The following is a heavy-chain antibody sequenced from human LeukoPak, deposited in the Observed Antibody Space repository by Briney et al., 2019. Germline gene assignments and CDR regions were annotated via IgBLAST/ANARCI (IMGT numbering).Heavy chain of an antibody. J-gene: IGHJ6*02. Sequence: GGSLRLSCAASGFTFSSYWMSWVRQAPGKGLEWVANIKQDGSEKYYVDSVKGRFTISRDNAKNSLYLQMNSLRAEDTAVYYCARGQPAAGRYRGYYYYYGMDVWGQGTTVTVSS. CDR1: GFTFSSYW. V-gene: IGHV3-7*01. CDR2: IKQDGSEK. CDR3: ARGQPAAGRYRGYYYYYGMDV. D-gene: IGHD6-13*01.